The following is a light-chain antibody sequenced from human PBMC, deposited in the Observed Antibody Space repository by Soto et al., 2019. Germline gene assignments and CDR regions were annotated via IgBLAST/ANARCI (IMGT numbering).Light chain of an antibody. J-gene: IGKJ1*01. CDR1: QGIRND. CDR3: LQDYNYLQK. V-gene: IGKV1-6*01. Sequence: AIQMTQSPSSLSASVGDRVTITCRASQGIRNDLDWYQQKPEKAPKLLIYDASTLQRGVPSKFSDSGSGTDFNLTISSLQPEDVATYYFLQDYNYLQKFDPGTNVEIK. CDR2: DAS.